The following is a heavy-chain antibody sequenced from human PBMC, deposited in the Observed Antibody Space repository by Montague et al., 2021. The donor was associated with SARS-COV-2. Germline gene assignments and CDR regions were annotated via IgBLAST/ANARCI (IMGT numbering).Heavy chain of an antibody. J-gene: IGHJ3*02. Sequence: ETLSLTCTVSGGFISSNNYYWDWIRQPPGKGLEWIGSIYDSGSTYYNPXLKSRVTISADTSKNHFSLKLNSVTAADTAVYYCARRGRKLLPVATTIGGFDIWGQGTMVTVSS. CDR1: GGFISSNNYY. CDR3: ARRGRKLLPVATTIGGFDI. CDR2: IYDSGST. V-gene: IGHV4-39*02. D-gene: IGHD5-12*01.